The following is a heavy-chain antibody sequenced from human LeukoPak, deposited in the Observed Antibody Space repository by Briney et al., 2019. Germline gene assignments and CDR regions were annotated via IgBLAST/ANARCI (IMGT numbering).Heavy chain of an antibody. D-gene: IGHD2-15*01. CDR2: ISGSGGST. CDR3: AKEDLGFCSGGICRGPGY. CDR1: GFSFSNFA. V-gene: IGHV3-23*01. J-gene: IGHJ4*02. Sequence: GGSLRLSCAASGFSFSNFAMNWVRQAPGKGLEWVSGISGSGGSTYYADSVKGRFAISRDNSKNTLYLQMNSLRAEDTAVYYCAKEDLGFCSGGICRGPGYWGQGTLVTVSS.